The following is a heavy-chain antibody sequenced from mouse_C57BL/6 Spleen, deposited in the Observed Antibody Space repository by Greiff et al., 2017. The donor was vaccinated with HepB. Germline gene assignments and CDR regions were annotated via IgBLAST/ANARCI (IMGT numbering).Heavy chain of an antibody. CDR3: ARASTYYYDSRYGDD. CDR1: GYTFTSYW. Sequence: QVQLQQPGTELVKPGASVKLSCTASGYTFTSYWMHWVQQRPGQGLEWIGNINPSNGGTNYNEKFKSKGTLTVDKSSSTAYMQLSSLTSEDSAVYYCARASTYYYDSRYGDDWGQGTTLTVSS. CDR2: INPSNGGT. V-gene: IGHV1-53*01. D-gene: IGHD1-1*01. J-gene: IGHJ2*01.